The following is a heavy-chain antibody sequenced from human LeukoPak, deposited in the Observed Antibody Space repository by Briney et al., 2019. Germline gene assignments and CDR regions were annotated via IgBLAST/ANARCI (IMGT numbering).Heavy chain of an antibody. Sequence: GGSLRLSCAASGITFGNNWMHWVRQGPGKGLVWISRINSDGGGAIYADSVKDRFTVSRDNAKNTLYLQMNSLRAEDTAVYYCARDVPHNWFDTWGQGTLVTVSS. CDR3: ARDVPHNWFDT. CDR2: INSDGGGA. CDR1: GITFGNNW. V-gene: IGHV3-74*01. J-gene: IGHJ5*02.